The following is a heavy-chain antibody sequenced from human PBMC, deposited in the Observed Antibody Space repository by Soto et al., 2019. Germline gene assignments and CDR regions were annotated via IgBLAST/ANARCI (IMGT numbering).Heavy chain of an antibody. Sequence: SETLSLTCTVSGGSISSSSYYWGWIRQPPGKGLEWIGYIHYSGNTKYNPSLKSRVTISADTSKNQFSLKLSSVTAADTAVYYCARGHYDFWSGYFATIGYWGQGTLVTVSS. J-gene: IGHJ4*02. CDR3: ARGHYDFWSGYFATIGY. CDR2: IHYSGNT. V-gene: IGHV4-61*05. D-gene: IGHD3-3*01. CDR1: GGSISSSSYY.